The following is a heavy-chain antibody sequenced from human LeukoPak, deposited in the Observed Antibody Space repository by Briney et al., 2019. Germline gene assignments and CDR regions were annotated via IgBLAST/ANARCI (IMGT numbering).Heavy chain of an antibody. CDR3: ARLRGYSYGLDY. V-gene: IGHV3-74*01. CDR2: INSDGSST. J-gene: IGHJ4*02. D-gene: IGHD5-18*01. Sequence: GGSLRLSCAASGFTFSSYWMHWVRQAPGKGLVWVSRINSDGSSTSYADSVKGRFTISRDNAKNTLYLQMNSLRAEDTAVYYCARLRGYSYGLDYWGQGTLVTVSS. CDR1: GFTFSSYW.